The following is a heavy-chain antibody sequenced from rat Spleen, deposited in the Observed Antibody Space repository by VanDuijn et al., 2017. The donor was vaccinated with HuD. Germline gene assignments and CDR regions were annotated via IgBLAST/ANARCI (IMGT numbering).Heavy chain of an antibody. CDR1: GFSFSNYC. D-gene: IGHD2-3*01. V-gene: IGHV5-29*01. CDR3: ATYVGGSWPDY. J-gene: IGHJ2*01. Sequence: EVQLMESDGGLVQPGRSLKLSCAASGFSFSNYCMTWVRQGPTKSLEWVATISYDGSSTYYRDSGKGRFTISRDNAKSTLYLQMDSLRSEDTATYYCATYVGGSWPDYWGQGVMVTVSS. CDR2: ISYDGSST.